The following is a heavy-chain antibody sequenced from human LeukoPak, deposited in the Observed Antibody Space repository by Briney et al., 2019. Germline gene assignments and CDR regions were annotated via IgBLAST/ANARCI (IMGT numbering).Heavy chain of an antibody. D-gene: IGHD2-8*02. CDR3: ARSLVLDPMDFWGYYFDY. CDR1: GGSISPSY. CDR2: ISYSGYI. V-gene: IGHV4-59*01. Sequence: SETLSLTCTISGGSISPSYWNWIRQPPGKGLEWIGYISYSGYINYNPSLESRVTISVDTSKNQFSLKLSYVTAADTAVYYCARSLVLDPMDFWGYYFDYWGQGALVTVSS. J-gene: IGHJ4*02.